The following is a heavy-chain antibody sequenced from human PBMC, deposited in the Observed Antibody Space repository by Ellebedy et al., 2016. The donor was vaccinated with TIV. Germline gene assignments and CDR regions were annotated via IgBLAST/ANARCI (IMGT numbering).Heavy chain of an antibody. CDR2: IKQDGSEK. Sequence: GESLKISXAASGFTFSSYWMSWVRQAPGKGLEWVANIKQDGSEKYYVDSVKGRFTISRDNSKNTLYLQMNSLRAEDTAVYYCARGRRGGDYFDYWGQGTLVTVSS. V-gene: IGHV3-7*01. D-gene: IGHD3-10*01. CDR1: GFTFSSYW. CDR3: ARGRRGGDYFDY. J-gene: IGHJ4*02.